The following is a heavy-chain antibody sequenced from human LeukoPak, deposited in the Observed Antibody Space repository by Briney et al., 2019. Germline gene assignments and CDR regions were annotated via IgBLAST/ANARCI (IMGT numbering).Heavy chain of an antibody. D-gene: IGHD6-13*01. V-gene: IGHV3-30*18. CDR3: AKDQGAAACTQDDYDYYGMDV. J-gene: IGHJ6*02. CDR2: ISYDGSNK. CDR1: GFTFSVYG. Sequence: PGRSLRLSCAAPGFTFSVYGMHWVRQAPGKGLEWVAVISYDGSNKYYADSVKGRFTISRDNSKNTLYLQMNSLRAEDTAVYYCAKDQGAAACTQDDYDYYGMDVWGQGTTVTVSS.